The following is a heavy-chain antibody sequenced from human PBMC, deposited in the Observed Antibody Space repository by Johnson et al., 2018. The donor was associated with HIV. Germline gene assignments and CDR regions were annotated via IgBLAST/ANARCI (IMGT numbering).Heavy chain of an antibody. D-gene: IGHD3-3*01. CDR3: ARGHTWPKSGFDF. CDR1: GFTFSGYG. Sequence: QVQLVESGGGVVQPGWSLRLSCAVSGFTFSGYGMHWVCQTPGKGLEWVAFIRHDGNNKYYADSMKGRFIISRDNSKNMLYLEMQSLTTEDTAVYYCARGHTWPKSGFDFWGQGTLVTVSS. CDR2: IRHDGNNK. V-gene: IGHV3-30*02. J-gene: IGHJ3*01.